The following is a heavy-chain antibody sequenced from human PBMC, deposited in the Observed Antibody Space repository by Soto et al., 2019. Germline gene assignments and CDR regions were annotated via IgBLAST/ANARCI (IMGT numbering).Heavy chain of an antibody. D-gene: IGHD6-6*01. CDR3: ARLGVEGFAAARTRFGP. CDR1: GYTFTSYG. CDR2: ISAYNGNT. Sequence: AVQASCKASGYTFTSYGISWGRQAPGQGLEWMGWISAYNGNTNYAQKLQGRVTMTTDTSTSTAYMELRSLRSDDTAVYYCARLGVEGFAAARTRFGPRGQGPLVPVSS. J-gene: IGHJ5*02. V-gene: IGHV1-18*01.